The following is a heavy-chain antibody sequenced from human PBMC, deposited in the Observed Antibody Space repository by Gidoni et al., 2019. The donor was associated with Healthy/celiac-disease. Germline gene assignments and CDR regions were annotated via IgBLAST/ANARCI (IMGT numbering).Heavy chain of an antibody. D-gene: IGHD6-19*01. J-gene: IGHJ4*02. CDR1: GFTFSRYG. CDR3: ARDGSGYSSGWYLGYFDY. V-gene: IGHV3-33*01. Sequence: QVQLVESGGGVAQPGRSLRLSCAASGFTFSRYGMHWVRQAPGKGLEWVAVIWYDGSNKYYADSVKGRFTISRDNSKNTLYLQMNSLRAEDTAVYYCARDGSGYSSGWYLGYFDYWGQGTLVTVSS. CDR2: IWYDGSNK.